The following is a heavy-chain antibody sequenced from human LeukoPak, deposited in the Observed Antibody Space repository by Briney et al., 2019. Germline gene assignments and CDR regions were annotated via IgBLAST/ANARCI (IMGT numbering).Heavy chain of an antibody. Sequence: SETLSLTCAVYGGSFSGYYWSWIRQPPGKGLEWIGEINHSGSTNYNPSLKSRVTISVDTSKNQFSLKLSSVTAADTAVYYCARARITMVRGVIIGWYFQHWSQGTLVTVSS. CDR2: INHSGST. J-gene: IGHJ1*01. V-gene: IGHV4-34*01. CDR3: ARARITMVRGVIIGWYFQH. CDR1: GGSFSGYY. D-gene: IGHD3-10*01.